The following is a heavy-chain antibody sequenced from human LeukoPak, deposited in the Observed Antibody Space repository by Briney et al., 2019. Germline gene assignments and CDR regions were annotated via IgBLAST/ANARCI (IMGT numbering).Heavy chain of an antibody. Sequence: PGGSLRLSCAASGFTFDDYGMSWVRQAPGKGLEWVSNINRNGGNTAYADSVKGRFTISRDNAKNSLYLQMNSLRAEDTALCYCARDHGAIALTNYLDYWGQGTLVTVSS. J-gene: IGHJ4*02. CDR3: ARDHGAIALTNYLDY. D-gene: IGHD1-1*01. CDR2: INRNGGNT. CDR1: GFTFDDYG. V-gene: IGHV3-20*04.